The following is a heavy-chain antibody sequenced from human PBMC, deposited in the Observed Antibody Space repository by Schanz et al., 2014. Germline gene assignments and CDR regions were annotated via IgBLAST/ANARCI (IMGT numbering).Heavy chain of an antibody. J-gene: IGHJ4*02. D-gene: IGHD6-13*01. Sequence: EVQVVESGGGLVQPGGSLRLSCAASGFSFVDAWMSWVRQAPGRGLEWVATIKKDGSEKYNVDAVKGRFTISRDNSKNALYLQMNSLRVEDTAVYYCARGGAAALLYYWGQGTLVTVSS. V-gene: IGHV3-7*01. CDR3: ARGGAAALLYY. CDR2: IKKDGSEK. CDR1: GFSFVDAW.